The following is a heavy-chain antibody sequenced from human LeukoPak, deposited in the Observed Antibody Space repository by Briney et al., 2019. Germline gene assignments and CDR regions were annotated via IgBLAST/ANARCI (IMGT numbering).Heavy chain of an antibody. D-gene: IGHD1-26*01. J-gene: IGHJ4*02. V-gene: IGHV3-21*01. CDR2: ISSSSSYI. CDR1: GFTFSSYS. Sequence: PGGSLRLSCAASGFTFSSYSMNWVRQAPGKGLEWVSSISSSSSYIYYADSVKGRFTISRDNAKNSLYLQMNSLRAEDTAVYYCTTRGGSFPIFDYWGQGTLVTVSS. CDR3: TTRGGSFPIFDY.